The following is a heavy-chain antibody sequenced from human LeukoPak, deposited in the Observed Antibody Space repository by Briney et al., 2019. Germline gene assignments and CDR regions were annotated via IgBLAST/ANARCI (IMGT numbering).Heavy chain of an antibody. Sequence: GASVKVSCKASGGTFSSYAISWVRQAPGQGLEWMGGIIPIFGTANYAQKFQGRVTITADESTSTAYMELSSLRSEDTAVYYCARGKGPAAISWFDPWGQGTLVTVSS. V-gene: IGHV1-69*13. CDR2: IIPIFGTA. CDR3: ARGKGPAAISWFDP. J-gene: IGHJ5*02. D-gene: IGHD2-2*02. CDR1: GGTFSSYA.